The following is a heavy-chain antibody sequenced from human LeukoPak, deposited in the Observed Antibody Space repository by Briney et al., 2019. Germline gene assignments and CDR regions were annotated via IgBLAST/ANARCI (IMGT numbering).Heavy chain of an antibody. D-gene: IGHD2-2*01. V-gene: IGHV3-23*01. CDR3: ARTGYCSSTSCSAGFDP. J-gene: IGHJ5*02. CDR2: LSGGGGST. CDR1: GFTFSSYA. Sequence: GGSLRPSCAASGFTFSSYAMSWVRQAPGKGLDWVSGLSGGGGSTYYADSVKGRFTISRDNSKNTLYLQMNSLRAEDTAIYYCARTGYCSSTSCSAGFDPWGQGTLVTVSS.